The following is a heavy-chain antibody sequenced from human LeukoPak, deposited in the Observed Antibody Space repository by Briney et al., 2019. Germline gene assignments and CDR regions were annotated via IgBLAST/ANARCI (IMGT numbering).Heavy chain of an antibody. V-gene: IGHV3-21*01. D-gene: IGHD1-26*01. CDR2: ISSSSSYI. Sequence: PGGSLRLSCAASGFTFSSYGMHWVRQAPGKGLEWVSSISSSSSYIYYADSVKGRFTISRDNAKNSLYLQMNSLRAEDTAVYYCARGSVGGSVGDYYFDYWGQGTLVTVSS. CDR3: ARGSVGGSVGDYYFDY. CDR1: GFTFSSYG. J-gene: IGHJ4*02.